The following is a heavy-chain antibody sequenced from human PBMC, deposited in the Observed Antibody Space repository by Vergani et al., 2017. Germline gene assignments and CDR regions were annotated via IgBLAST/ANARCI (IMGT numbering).Heavy chain of an antibody. J-gene: IGHJ4*02. CDR3: SFCSGGSCYEDY. V-gene: IGHV1-69*02. CDR2: IIPILGIA. CDR1: GGTFSSYT. D-gene: IGHD2-15*01. Sequence: QVQLVQSGAEVKKPGSSVKVSCKASGGTFSSYTISWVRQAPGQGLAWMGRIIPILGIANYAQKFQGRVTITADKSTSTAYMELSSLRSEDTAVYYCSFCSGGSCYEDYWGQGTLVTVSS.